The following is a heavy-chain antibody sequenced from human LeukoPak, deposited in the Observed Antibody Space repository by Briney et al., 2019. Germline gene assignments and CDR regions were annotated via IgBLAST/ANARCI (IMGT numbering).Heavy chain of an antibody. V-gene: IGHV3-30-3*01. J-gene: IGHJ4*02. Sequence: PGGSLRLSFAASGFTFSSYAMHWVRQAPGKGLEWVAVISYDGSNKYYADSVKGRFTISRDNSKNTLYLQMNSLRAEDTAVYYCARCAGMVWGVIDYWRQGTLVTVSS. CDR1: GFTFSSYA. D-gene: IGHD3-10*01. CDR3: ARCAGMVWGVIDY. CDR2: ISYDGSNK.